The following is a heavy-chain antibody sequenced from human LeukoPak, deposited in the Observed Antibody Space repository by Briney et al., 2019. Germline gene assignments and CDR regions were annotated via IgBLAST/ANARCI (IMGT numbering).Heavy chain of an antibody. CDR1: GGTFSSYA. CDR3: VIPRFGELPASCDY. D-gene: IGHD3-10*01. Sequence: SVKVSCKASGGTFSSYAISWVQQAPGQGLEWMGGIIPIFGTANYAQKFQGRVTITADESTSTAYMELSSLRAEDIAVYYWVIPRFGELPASCDYCDQGTLVTVFS. V-gene: IGHV1-69*13. J-gene: IGHJ4*02. CDR2: IIPIFGTA.